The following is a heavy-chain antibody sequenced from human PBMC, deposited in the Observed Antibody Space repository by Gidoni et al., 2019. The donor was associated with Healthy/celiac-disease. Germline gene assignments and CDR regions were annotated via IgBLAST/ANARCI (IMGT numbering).Heavy chain of an antibody. CDR2: ISYDGSNK. J-gene: IGHJ4*02. Sequence: QVQLVESGGGVVQPGRSLRLACAASGFTFSSYAIHWVRQAPGKGLEWVAVISYDGSNKYYADSVKGRFTISRDNSKNTLYLQMNSLRAEDTAVYYCARAPDGWGQGTLVTVSS. CDR3: ARAPDG. CDR1: GFTFSSYA. V-gene: IGHV3-30*01.